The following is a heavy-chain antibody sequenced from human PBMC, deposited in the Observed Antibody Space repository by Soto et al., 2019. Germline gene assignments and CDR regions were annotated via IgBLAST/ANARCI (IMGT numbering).Heavy chain of an antibody. J-gene: IGHJ4*02. V-gene: IGHV1-2*02. CDR3: ARDDCSGGSCEALDY. Sequence: GASVKVSCKASGYTFTGHYIHWVRQAPEQGPEWMGEIGPETGATRYAQKFQGRVTMTRDTSISTAYMELSRLRSDDTAVYYCARDDCSGGSCEALDYWGQGTPVTV. CDR1: GYTFTGHY. CDR2: IGPETGAT. D-gene: IGHD2-15*01.